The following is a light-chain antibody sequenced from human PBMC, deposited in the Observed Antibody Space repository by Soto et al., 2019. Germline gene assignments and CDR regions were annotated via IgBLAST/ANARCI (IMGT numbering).Light chain of an antibody. J-gene: IGLJ3*02. CDR1: SSNIGAGYD. V-gene: IGLV1-40*01. CDR2: DNS. CDR3: RSYDSSLSGVM. Sequence: QSVLTQPPSVSGAPGQRVTISCTGSSSNIGAGYDVHWYQQFPGTAPKLLIYDNSNRPSGVPDRFSGSKSGTSASLAITGLQAEDEADYYCRSYDSSLSGVMFGGGTKLTVL.